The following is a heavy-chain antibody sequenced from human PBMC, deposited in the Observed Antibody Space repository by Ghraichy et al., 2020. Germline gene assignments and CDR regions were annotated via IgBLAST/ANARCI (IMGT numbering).Heavy chain of an antibody. D-gene: IGHD1-26*01. V-gene: IGHV4-59*01. Sequence: LSLTCTVSGGSISSYYWNWIRQPPGRGLEWIGYIYYNGNTNYNPSLKSRVTISKDTSNNQFSLRLSSVTAADTAVYYCARGLNSGHYYYYYYMDVWGKGTPVTVSS. CDR1: GGSISSYY. CDR2: IYYNGNT. CDR3: ARGLNSGHYYYYYYMDV. J-gene: IGHJ6*03.